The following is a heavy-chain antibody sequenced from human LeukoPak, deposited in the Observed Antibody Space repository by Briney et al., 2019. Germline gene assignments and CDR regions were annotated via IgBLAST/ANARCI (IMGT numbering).Heavy chain of an antibody. CDR2: ISAYNGNT. J-gene: IGHJ4*02. CDR1: GYTFTGYY. CDR3: ARAGDIVATIVGINDY. D-gene: IGHD5-12*01. V-gene: IGHV1-18*04. Sequence: ASVKVSCTASGYTFTGYYMHWVRQAPGQGLEWMGWISAYNGNTNYAQKLQGRVTMTTDTSTSTAYMELRSLRSDDTAVYYCARAGDIVATIVGINDYWGQGTLVTVSS.